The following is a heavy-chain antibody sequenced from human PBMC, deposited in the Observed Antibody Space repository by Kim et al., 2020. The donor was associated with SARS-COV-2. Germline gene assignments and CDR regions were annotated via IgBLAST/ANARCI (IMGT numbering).Heavy chain of an antibody. CDR1: GFTFDDYA. Sequence: GGSLRLSCAASGFTFDDYAMHWVRQAPGKGLEWVSGISWNSGSIGYADSVKGRFTISRDNAKNSLYLQMNSLRAEDTALYYCAKGRGEHYYYGMDVWGQGTTVTVSS. V-gene: IGHV3-9*01. CDR3: AKGRGEHYYYGMDV. J-gene: IGHJ6*02. CDR2: ISWNSGSI.